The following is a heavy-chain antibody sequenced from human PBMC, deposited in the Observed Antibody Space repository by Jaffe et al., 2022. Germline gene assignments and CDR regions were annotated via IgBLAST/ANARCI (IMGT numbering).Heavy chain of an antibody. J-gene: IGHJ4*02. CDR2: IRSKAYGGTT. D-gene: IGHD4-17*01. CDR3: TRPDIYDYGDYYPGY. V-gene: IGHV3-49*04. Sequence: EVQLVESGGGLVQPGRSLRLSCTASGFTFGDYAMSWVRQAPGKGLEWVGFIRSKAYGGTTEYAASVKGRFTISRDDSKSIAYLQMNSLKTEDTAVYYCTRPDIYDYGDYYPGYWGQGTLVTVSS. CDR1: GFTFGDYA.